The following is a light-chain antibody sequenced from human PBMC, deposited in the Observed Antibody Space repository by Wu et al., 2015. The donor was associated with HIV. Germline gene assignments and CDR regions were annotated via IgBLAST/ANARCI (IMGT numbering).Light chain of an antibody. V-gene: IGKV1D-13*01. CDR3: QHFHYSFAT. CDR1: QGINNF. CDR2: GAS. Sequence: AIQLTQSPSSLSASVGDRVTITCRASQGINNFLAWYQQKQGKPPTLLIYGASNLESGVPSRFSGSGSGTHFTLTITNLHPEDFATYYCQHFHYSFATFGQGTRLDIK. J-gene: IGKJ5*01.